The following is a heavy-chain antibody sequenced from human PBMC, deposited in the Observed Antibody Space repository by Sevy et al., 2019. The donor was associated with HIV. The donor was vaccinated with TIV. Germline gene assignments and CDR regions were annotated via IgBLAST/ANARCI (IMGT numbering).Heavy chain of an antibody. Sequence: GGSLRLSCAASGFTFSSYSMNWVRQAPGKGLEWVSYISSSSSTIYYADSVKGRFTISRDNAKNSLYLQMNSLRAEDTAVYYCARELYYDSSGYEVHWGPGTLVTVSS. CDR2: ISSSSSTI. CDR3: ARELYYDSSGYEVH. V-gene: IGHV3-48*01. CDR1: GFTFSSYS. D-gene: IGHD3-22*01. J-gene: IGHJ1*01.